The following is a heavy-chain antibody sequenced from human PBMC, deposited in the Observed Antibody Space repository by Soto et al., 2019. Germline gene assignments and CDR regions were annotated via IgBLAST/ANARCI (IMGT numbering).Heavy chain of an antibody. CDR2: ISYDGSNK. CDR3: ARRGYAPGQDAFDI. CDR1: GFTFSSYG. Sequence: QVQLVESGGGVVQPGRSLRLSCAASGFTFSSYGMHWVRQAPGKGLAWVAVISYDGSNKYYADSVKGRFTISRDNSKNTLYLQMNSLRAEDTAVYYCARRGYAPGQDAFDIWCQGTMVAASS. J-gene: IGHJ3*02. D-gene: IGHD5-12*01. V-gene: IGHV3-33*01.